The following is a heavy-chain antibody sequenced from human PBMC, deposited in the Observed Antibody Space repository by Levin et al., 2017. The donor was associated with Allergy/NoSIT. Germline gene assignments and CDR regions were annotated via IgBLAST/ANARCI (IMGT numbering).Heavy chain of an antibody. CDR1: GFTFSDYY. CDR3: ARDRFLGKRWLQSPLFDY. Sequence: GGSLRLSCAASGFTFSDYYMSWIRQAPGKGLEWVSYISSSGSTIYYADSVKGRFTISRDNAKNSLYLQMNSLRAEDTAVYYCARDRFLGKRWLQSPLFDYWGQGTLVTVSS. D-gene: IGHD5-24*01. J-gene: IGHJ4*02. CDR2: ISSSGSTI. V-gene: IGHV3-11*01.